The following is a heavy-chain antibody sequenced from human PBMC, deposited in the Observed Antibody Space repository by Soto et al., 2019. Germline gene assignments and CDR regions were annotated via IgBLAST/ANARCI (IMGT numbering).Heavy chain of an antibody. CDR1: GFTFSTYW. Sequence: EVQLVESGGGLVQPGGSLRLSCVASGFTFSTYWMHWVRQAPGKGLVWVSRINGDGTRTTYADSVEGRFTISRDNAKNTLYLQMNSLRAEDKAGYFCVRVPTGGYAFSLDDYWGQGTLVTVSS. J-gene: IGHJ4*02. CDR3: VRVPTGGYAFSLDDY. CDR2: INGDGTRT. V-gene: IGHV3-74*01. D-gene: IGHD5-12*01.